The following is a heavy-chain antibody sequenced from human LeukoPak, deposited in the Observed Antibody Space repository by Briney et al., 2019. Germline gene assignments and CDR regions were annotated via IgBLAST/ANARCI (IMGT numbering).Heavy chain of an antibody. CDR1: GFTVSSNY. J-gene: IGHJ4*02. V-gene: IGHV3-30*14. CDR2: ISYDGSKN. D-gene: IGHD4-17*01. CDR3: ANAPAYGLPLY. Sequence: GGSLRLSCAASGFTVSSNYMSWVRQAPGKGLEWVAVISYDGSKNYYADSVKGRFTISRDNSKDTLYLQMNSLRAEDTAMYYCANAPAYGLPLYWGPGTLVTVSS.